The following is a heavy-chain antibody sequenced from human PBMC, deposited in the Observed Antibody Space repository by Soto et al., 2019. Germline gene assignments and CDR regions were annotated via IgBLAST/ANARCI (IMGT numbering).Heavy chain of an antibody. V-gene: IGHV3-23*01. CDR2: ISSSVTGT. CDR3: AKDYLRASDY. J-gene: IGHJ4*02. Sequence: TVGSLRLSCAASGFTFSNYAMTWVRQAPGKGLEWVSAISSSVTGTYYADSVKGRFTISRDNSKNTLYLQMNSLRAEDTALYYCAKDYLRASDYWGQGTLVTVSS. D-gene: IGHD3-16*02. CDR1: GFTFSNYA.